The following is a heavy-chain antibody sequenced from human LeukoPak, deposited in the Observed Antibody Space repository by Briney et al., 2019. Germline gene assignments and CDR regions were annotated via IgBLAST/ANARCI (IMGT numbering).Heavy chain of an antibody. CDR2: INTEGSDT. CDR1: GFTFSSYW. V-gene: IGHV3-74*01. J-gene: IGHJ4*02. CDR3: AKEFSSSSGRYFDY. Sequence: GGSLRLSCAASGFTFSSYWMHWVRQAPGKGPVWVSRINTEGSDTTYADSVKGRFTISRDNAKNTLYLQMNSLRAEDTAVYYCAKEFSSSSGRYFDYWGQASLVTVSS. D-gene: IGHD6-6*01.